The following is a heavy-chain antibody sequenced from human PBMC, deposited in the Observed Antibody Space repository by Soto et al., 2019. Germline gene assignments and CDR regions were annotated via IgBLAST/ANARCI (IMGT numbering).Heavy chain of an antibody. V-gene: IGHV4-31*03. CDR2: IYYSGST. J-gene: IGHJ4*02. CDR3: ARGPGSGWYDY. Sequence: QVQLQESGPGLVKPSQTLSLTCTVSGGSISSGGYYWSWIRQHPGKGLEWIGYIYYSGSTYYNPSLKSRVTISVYTSKNKYSLKLSSVTAADTAVYYCARGPGSGWYDYWGQGTLVTVSS. CDR1: GGSISSGGYY. D-gene: IGHD6-19*01.